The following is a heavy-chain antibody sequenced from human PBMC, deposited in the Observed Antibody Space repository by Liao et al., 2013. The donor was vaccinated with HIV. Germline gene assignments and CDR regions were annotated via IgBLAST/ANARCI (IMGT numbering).Heavy chain of an antibody. Sequence: VHLQESGPGLVKPSQTLSLTCTVSGGSISSGSHYWSWLRQPAGKGLEWIGRFYFSGSTNYNPSLKSRVTISVDTSKNQFSLKLSSVTAADTAVYYCARGGTTPYWGQGTLVTVSS. CDR3: ARGGTTPY. CDR1: GGSISSGSHY. V-gene: IGHV4-61*02. J-gene: IGHJ4*02. D-gene: IGHD2/OR15-2a*01. CDR2: FYFSGST.